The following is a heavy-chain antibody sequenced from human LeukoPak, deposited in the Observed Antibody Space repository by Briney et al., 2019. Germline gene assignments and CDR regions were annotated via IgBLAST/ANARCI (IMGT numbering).Heavy chain of an antibody. V-gene: IGHV3-30*18. CDR3: AKDPRMTTVTKGDY. Sequence: PGRSMRLSCAASGFTFSSYGMHWDRQAPGKGLEWVAVISYDGSNKYYADSVKGRFTISRDNSKNTLYLQMNSLRAEDTAVYYCAKDPRMTTVTKGDYWGQGTLVTVSS. D-gene: IGHD4-17*01. J-gene: IGHJ4*02. CDR2: ISYDGSNK. CDR1: GFTFSSYG.